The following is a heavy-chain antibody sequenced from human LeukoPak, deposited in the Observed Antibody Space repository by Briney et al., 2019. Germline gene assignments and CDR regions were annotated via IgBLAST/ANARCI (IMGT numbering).Heavy chain of an antibody. CDR3: AKDFRDCQLLVFDL. V-gene: IGHV3-23*01. D-gene: IGHD2-2*01. Sequence: GGSLRLSCAASGFTFSSYAMSWVRQARGKGLEWVSAISGSGGSTYYADSVKGQFTISRDNSKNTLYLQMNSLRAEDTAVYYCAKDFRDCQLLVFDLWGRGTLVTVSS. J-gene: IGHJ2*01. CDR2: ISGSGGST. CDR1: GFTFSSYA.